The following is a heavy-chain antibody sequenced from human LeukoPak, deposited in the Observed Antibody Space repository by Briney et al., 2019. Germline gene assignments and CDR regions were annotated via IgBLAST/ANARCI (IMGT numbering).Heavy chain of an antibody. CDR2: VYYSGSA. Sequence: SETLSLTCTVSGDSISNTNYYWGWIRRPPGKGLEWIGTVYYSGSAFYNPSLKSRVTISIDTSENQFSLKVTSVTAADTAVYYCARTTEEYYGSGKSRKYYSYYYYMDVWGKGTTVTVSS. CDR1: GDSISNTNYY. V-gene: IGHV4-39*07. J-gene: IGHJ6*03. CDR3: ARTTEEYYGSGKSRKYYSYYYYMDV. D-gene: IGHD3-10*01.